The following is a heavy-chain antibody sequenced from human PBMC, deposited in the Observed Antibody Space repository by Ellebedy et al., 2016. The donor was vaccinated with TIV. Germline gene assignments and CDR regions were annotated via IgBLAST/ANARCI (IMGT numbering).Heavy chain of an antibody. CDR1: GFTFSNYA. Sequence: PGGSLRLSCAASGFTFSNYAMSWVRQGPGKGLEWVSGFGVSGDSTYYADSVKGRFTISRDNSKNTLYLQMNSLRAEDTAIYYCARGKSGTYIHHAFDYWGQGILVTVSS. CDR2: FGVSGDST. CDR3: ARGKSGTYIHHAFDY. D-gene: IGHD1-14*01. V-gene: IGHV3-23*01. J-gene: IGHJ4*02.